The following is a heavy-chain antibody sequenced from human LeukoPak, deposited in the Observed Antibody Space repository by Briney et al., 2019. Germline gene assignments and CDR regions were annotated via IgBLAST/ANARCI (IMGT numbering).Heavy chain of an antibody. J-gene: IGHJ6*02. V-gene: IGHV3-30*02. CDR2: MWYDGSNK. D-gene: IGHD3-16*01. CDR1: GFTFSSYG. CDR3: AKDTDLQPHPYDYVWGSYFGPYYYYGMDV. Sequence: PGGSLRLSCAASGFTFSSYGMHWVRQAPGKGLEWVAVMWYDGSNKYYADSVKGRFTISRDNSKNTLYLQMNSLRAEDTAVYYCAKDTDLQPHPYDYVWGSYFGPYYYYGMDVWGQGTTVTVSS.